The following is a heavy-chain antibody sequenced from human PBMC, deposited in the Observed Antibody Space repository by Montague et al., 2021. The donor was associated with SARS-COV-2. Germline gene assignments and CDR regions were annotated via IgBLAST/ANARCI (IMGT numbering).Heavy chain of an antibody. D-gene: IGHD5-18*01. J-gene: IGHJ6*04. CDR3: ARERWLQLSFYYYYGMDV. CDR2: ISYDGSNK. V-gene: IGHV3-30-3*01. Sequence: SLRLSCAASGFTFSSYAMHWVRQAPGKGLEWVAVISYDGSNKYYADSVKGRFTISRDNSKNTLYLQMNSLRAEDTAVYYCARERWLQLSFYYYYGMDVGGSGTTVTVSS. CDR1: GFTFSSYA.